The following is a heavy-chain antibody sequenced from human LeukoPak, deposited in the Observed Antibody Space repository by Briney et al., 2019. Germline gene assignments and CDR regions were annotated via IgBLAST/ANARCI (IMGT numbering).Heavy chain of an antibody. CDR3: ANTWHGAFDI. V-gene: IGHV4-61*02. CDR2: VYSTVTT. CDR1: GGSVSNGNYY. Sequence: PSETLSLTCTVSGGSVSNGNYYWTWIRQPAGKGLEWIGRVYSTVTTNYNPSLKSRVTISIDTSKNQFSLKLSSVTAADTATYYCANTWHGAFDIWGQGAMVTVSS. J-gene: IGHJ3*02.